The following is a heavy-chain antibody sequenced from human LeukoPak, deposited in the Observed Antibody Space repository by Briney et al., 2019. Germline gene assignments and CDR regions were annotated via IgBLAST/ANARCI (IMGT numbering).Heavy chain of an antibody. V-gene: IGHV3-30*02. CDR3: AKGDSSGYYLDY. Sequence: PGGSLRLSCVASGFSFSSYGMHWVRQAPGKGLEWVAFIRYDGSNKYYADSVKGRFTISRDNSKNTLYLQMNSLRAEDTAVYYCAKGDSSGYYLDYWGQGTLVTVSS. CDR1: GFSFSSYG. D-gene: IGHD3-22*01. J-gene: IGHJ4*02. CDR2: IRYDGSNK.